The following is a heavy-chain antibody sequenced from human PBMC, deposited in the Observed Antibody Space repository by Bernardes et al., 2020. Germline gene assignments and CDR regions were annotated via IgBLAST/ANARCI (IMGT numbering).Heavy chain of an antibody. CDR3: ARDYSYYDYIWGSYRDGRFDY. D-gene: IGHD3-16*02. J-gene: IGHJ4*02. Sequence: ASVKVSCKASGYTFTSYGISWVRQAPGQGLEWMGWISSYNGNTNYAQKLQGRVTMTTDTSTSTAYMELRGLRSDDTAVYYCARDYSYYDYIWGSYRDGRFDYWGQGTLVTVSS. CDR1: GYTFTSYG. V-gene: IGHV1-18*01. CDR2: ISSYNGNT.